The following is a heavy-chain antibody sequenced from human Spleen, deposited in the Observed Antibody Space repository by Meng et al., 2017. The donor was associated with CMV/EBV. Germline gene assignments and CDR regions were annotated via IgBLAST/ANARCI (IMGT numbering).Heavy chain of an antibody. CDR3: ARHLIVVVPTTNDWFDP. J-gene: IGHJ5*02. Sequence: SETLSLTCTVTGGSISSSGYYWGWIRQPPGRGLEWIASIYYSGSTYHKPSLKSRVTISVDTSKNQFSLNLSSVTAADTAIYYCARHLIVVVPTTNDWFDPWGQGTLVTVSS. V-gene: IGHV4-39*01. CDR2: IYYSGST. CDR1: GGSISSSGYY. D-gene: IGHD2-2*01.